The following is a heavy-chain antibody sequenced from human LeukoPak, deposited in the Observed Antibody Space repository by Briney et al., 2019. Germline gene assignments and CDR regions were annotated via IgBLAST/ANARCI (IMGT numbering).Heavy chain of an antibody. CDR3: ARYCIGGSCDSAAFDV. Sequence: ASVKVSCKASGYTFTGYYMHWVRQAPGQGLEWMGWIKPNSGGTNYAQKFQGRVTMTRDTSISTAYMELSRMKSDDTAVYYCARYCIGGSCDSAAFDVWGQGTMVTVSS. J-gene: IGHJ3*01. V-gene: IGHV1-2*02. D-gene: IGHD2-15*01. CDR1: GYTFTGYY. CDR2: IKPNSGGT.